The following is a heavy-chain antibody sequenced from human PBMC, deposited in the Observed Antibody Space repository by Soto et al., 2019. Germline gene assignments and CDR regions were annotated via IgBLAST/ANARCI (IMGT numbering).Heavy chain of an antibody. CDR2: IKQDGSEK. CDR3: ARVSRPYYYDSSGYYLKALDAFDI. CDR1: GFTFSSYW. J-gene: IGHJ3*02. V-gene: IGHV3-7*03. D-gene: IGHD3-22*01. Sequence: EVQLVESGGGLVQPGGSLRLSCAASGFTFSSYWMSWVRQAPGKGLEWVANIKQDGSEKYYVDSVKGRFTISRDNAKNSLYLQMNSLRAEDTAVYYCARVSRPYYYDSSGYYLKALDAFDIWGQGTMVTVSS.